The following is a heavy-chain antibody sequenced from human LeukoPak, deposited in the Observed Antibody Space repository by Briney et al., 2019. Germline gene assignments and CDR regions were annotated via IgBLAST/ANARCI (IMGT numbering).Heavy chain of an antibody. V-gene: IGHV3-48*04. J-gene: IGHJ6*04. CDR2: ITSSSSTI. CDR1: GFTFSSYS. Sequence: GGSLRLSCAASGFTFSSYSMNWVRQAPGKGLEWVSYITSSSSTIYYADSVKGRFTISRDNAKNSLYLQMNSLRAEDTAVYYCAELGITMIGGVWGKGTTVTISS. D-gene: IGHD3-10*02. CDR3: AELGITMIGGV.